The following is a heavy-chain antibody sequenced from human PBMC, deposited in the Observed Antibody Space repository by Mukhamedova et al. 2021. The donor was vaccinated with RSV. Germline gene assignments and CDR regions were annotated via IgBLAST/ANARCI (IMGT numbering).Heavy chain of an antibody. Sequence: LEWIGRVSGSGRTIYSLSLRNRVTISRDTSNNQFSLNLSSVTAADTAVYYCARDSGYDNRPYYFDSWGHGVLVTVSS. V-gene: IGHV4-61*02. D-gene: IGHD3-22*01. CDR3: ARDSGYDNRPYYFDS. J-gene: IGHJ4*01. CDR2: VSGSGRT.